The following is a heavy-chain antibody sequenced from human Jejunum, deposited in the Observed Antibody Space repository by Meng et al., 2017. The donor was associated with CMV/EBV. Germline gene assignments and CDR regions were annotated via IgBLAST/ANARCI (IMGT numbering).Heavy chain of an antibody. CDR1: GASFSGYY. J-gene: IGHJ5*02. V-gene: IGHV4-34*01. D-gene: IGHD4-17*01. CDR2: INHSGST. CDR3: ARGFVKYTVTRVGNWFDP. Sequence: QVQLKQWSAGLMKPSETLPLTCAVYGASFSGYYWSWIRQPPGNGLEWIGEINHSGSTNYNPSLKSRVTISVDTSKNQFSLKLSSVTAADTAVYYCARGFVKYTVTRVGNWFDPWGQGTLVTVSS.